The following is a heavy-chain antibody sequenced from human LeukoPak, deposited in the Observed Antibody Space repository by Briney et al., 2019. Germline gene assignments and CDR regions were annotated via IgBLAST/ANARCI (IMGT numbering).Heavy chain of an antibody. V-gene: IGHV1-18*01. J-gene: IGHJ5*02. CDR2: ISDYNGNT. CDR1: GYTFTSYG. CDR3: ARDLYRDSLPVSWFDP. D-gene: IGHD4-11*01. Sequence: PGASVKVSCKASGYTFTSYGISWVRQAPGQGLEWMGWISDYNGNTNYAQKLQGRVTVTTDTSTSTAYMELRSLRSDDTAVYYCARDLYRDSLPVSWFDPWGQGTLVTVSS.